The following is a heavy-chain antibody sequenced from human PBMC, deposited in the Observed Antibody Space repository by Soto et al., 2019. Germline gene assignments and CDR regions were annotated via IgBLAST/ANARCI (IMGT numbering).Heavy chain of an antibody. D-gene: IGHD6-13*01. J-gene: IGHJ5*02. CDR2: IYYSGST. CDR1: GGSISSGGYY. V-gene: IGHV4-31*03. Sequence: PSETLSLTCTVSGGSISSGGYYWSWIRQHPGKGLEWIGYIYYSGSTYYNPSLKNRVTISLDTSKNQFSLKLSSVAAADTALYYCARETASGSRWFDPWGQGTLVTAPQ. CDR3: ARETASGSRWFDP.